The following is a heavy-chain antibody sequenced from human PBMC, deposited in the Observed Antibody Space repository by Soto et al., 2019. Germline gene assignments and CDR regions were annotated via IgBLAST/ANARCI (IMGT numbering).Heavy chain of an antibody. CDR1: GTSISSYY. Sequence: PSETLSLTCTVSGTSISSYYWSWIRQPPGKGLEWIANIYYSGTTNYNPSLASRVTLSVDTSKNQFSLKLTSVTAADRAVYFCAGYNSYGIDSWGRGTLVTVSS. V-gene: IGHV4-59*01. D-gene: IGHD1-1*01. CDR3: AGYNSYGIDS. CDR2: IYYSGTT. J-gene: IGHJ5*01.